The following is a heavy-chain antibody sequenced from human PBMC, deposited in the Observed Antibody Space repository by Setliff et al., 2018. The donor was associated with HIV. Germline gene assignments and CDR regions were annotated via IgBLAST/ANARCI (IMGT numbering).Heavy chain of an antibody. J-gene: IGHJ4*02. CDR2: INHSGST. CDR3: ARTRGYCSKTSCYALRGPDY. Sequence: PSETLSLTCAVYGGSFSRYYWNWIRQSPGKGLEWIGEINHSGSTNYNPSLKSRVTISVDTSKNQFSLKLSSVTAADTAVYYCARTRGYCSKTSCYALRGPDYWGQGTLVTVS. V-gene: IGHV4-34*01. CDR1: GGSFSRYY. D-gene: IGHD2-2*01.